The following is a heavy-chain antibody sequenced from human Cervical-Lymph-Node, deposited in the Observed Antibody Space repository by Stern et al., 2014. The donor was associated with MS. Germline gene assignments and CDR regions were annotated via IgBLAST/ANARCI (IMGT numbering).Heavy chain of an antibody. Sequence: VQLVESGAEVKKPGASVKVSCKASGYTFTSYYMHWVRQAPGQGLERMGIINPSGGSTSYAQKFQGRVTMTRDTSTSTVYMELSSLRSEDTAVYYCARDLIAAAGSEYFDYWGQGTLVTVSS. CDR1: GYTFTSYY. V-gene: IGHV1-46*01. D-gene: IGHD6-13*01. J-gene: IGHJ4*02. CDR2: INPSGGST. CDR3: ARDLIAAAGSEYFDY.